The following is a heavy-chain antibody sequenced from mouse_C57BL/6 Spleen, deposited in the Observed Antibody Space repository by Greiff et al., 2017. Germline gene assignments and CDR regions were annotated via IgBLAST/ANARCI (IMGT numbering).Heavy chain of an antibody. CDR1: GFSLTSYA. CDR3: ARNWGYYSSSQAYAMDY. D-gene: IGHD1-1*01. J-gene: IGHJ4*01. V-gene: IGHV2-9-1*01. CDR2: IWTGGGT. Sequence: VHLVESGPGLVAPSQSLSITCTVSGFSLTSYAISWVRQPPGKGLEWLGVIWTGGGTNYNSALKSRLSISKDNSKSQVFLKMNSLQPDDTARYYCARNWGYYSSSQAYAMDYWGQGTSVTVSS.